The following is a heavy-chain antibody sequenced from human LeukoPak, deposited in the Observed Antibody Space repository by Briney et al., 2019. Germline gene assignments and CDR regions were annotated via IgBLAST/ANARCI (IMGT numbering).Heavy chain of an antibody. CDR3: ASRKKGMATAGFDY. D-gene: IGHD5-24*01. CDR2: IFPGDSDT. Sequence: GESLKISCKGSGYNFTSYWTGWVRQMPGKGLEWMGIIFPGDSDTRYSPSFQGQVTILAEKSISTAYLQWSSLKASDTALYYCASRKKGMATAGFDYWGQGTLVTVSS. J-gene: IGHJ4*02. CDR1: GYNFTSYW. V-gene: IGHV5-51*01.